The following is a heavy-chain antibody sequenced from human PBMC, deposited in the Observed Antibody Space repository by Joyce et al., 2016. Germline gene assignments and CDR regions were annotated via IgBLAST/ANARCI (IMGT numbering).Heavy chain of an antibody. CDR3: TTLRRYGGNDP. V-gene: IGHV3-15*01. Sequence: EAQLVESGGGLVEPGGSLRLSCSASGFNFNTAWMSWVRQAPGKGLEGVGRIKIKIDGETTDYAAPVKGRFTISRDDSKNTLYLEMNNLKPEDTAVYYCTTLRRYGGNDPWGQGTLVTVSS. D-gene: IGHD1-26*01. CDR1: GFNFNTAW. CDR2: IKIKIDGETT. J-gene: IGHJ5*02.